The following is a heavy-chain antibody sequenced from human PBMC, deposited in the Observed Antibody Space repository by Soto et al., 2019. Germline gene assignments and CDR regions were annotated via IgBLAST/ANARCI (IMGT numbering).Heavy chain of an antibody. CDR2: TYYRSKWYN. CDR3: AREWQGYCSSTSCYTSIAP. CDR1: GDSVSSNSAA. V-gene: IGHV6-1*01. D-gene: IGHD2-2*02. Sequence: SQTLSLTCAISGDSVSSNSAAWNWIRQSPSRGLEWLGRTYYRSKWYNDYAVSVKSRITINPDTSKNQFSLQLNSVTPEDTAVYYCAREWQGYCSSTSCYTSIAPWGQGTLVTAPQ. J-gene: IGHJ4*02.